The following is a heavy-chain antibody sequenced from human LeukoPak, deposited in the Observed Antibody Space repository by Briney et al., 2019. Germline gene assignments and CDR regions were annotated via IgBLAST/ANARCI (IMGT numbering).Heavy chain of an antibody. CDR3: ARGKYQLPEGY. J-gene: IGHJ4*02. D-gene: IGHD2-2*01. CDR2: IYYSGST. CDR1: GGSISSGDYY. V-gene: IGHV4-30-4*01. Sequence: SQTLSLTCTVSGGSISSGDYYGSWIRQPPGKRLECIGYIYYSGSTYYNPSLKSRVTISVDTSKNQFSLKLSSVTAADTAVYYCARGKYQLPEGYWGQGTLVTVSS.